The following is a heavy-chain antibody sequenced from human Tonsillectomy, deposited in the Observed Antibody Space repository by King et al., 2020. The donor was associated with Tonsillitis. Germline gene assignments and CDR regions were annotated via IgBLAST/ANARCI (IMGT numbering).Heavy chain of an antibody. D-gene: IGHD1-1*01. V-gene: IGHV3-23*04. CDR2: ISGSGGST. J-gene: IGHJ4*02. CDR1: GFTFSNYA. CDR3: AKSGPGTLYSFDF. Sequence: EVQLVESGGGLVQAGGSLRLFCEASGFTFSNYAMSWVRQSLGKGLEWVSGISGSGGSTYYADSVKGRFTISRDSSKNTLYLEMNSLRAEDTAVYYCAKSGPGTLYSFDFWGQGTLVTVSS.